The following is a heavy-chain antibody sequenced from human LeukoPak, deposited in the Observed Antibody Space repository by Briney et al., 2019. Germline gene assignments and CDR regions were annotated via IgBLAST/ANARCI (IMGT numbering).Heavy chain of an antibody. J-gene: IGHJ4*02. CDR2: IYYSGST. CDR1: GGSICSCY. Sequence: PSETLSLTCTVSGGSICSCYWGWIRQPPGKGLEWIGSIYYSGSTYYNPSLKSRVTISVDTSKNQFSLKLSSVTAADTVVYYCATYSSGGGWGQGTLVTVSS. D-gene: IGHD6-19*01. CDR3: ATYSSGGG. V-gene: IGHV4-39*01.